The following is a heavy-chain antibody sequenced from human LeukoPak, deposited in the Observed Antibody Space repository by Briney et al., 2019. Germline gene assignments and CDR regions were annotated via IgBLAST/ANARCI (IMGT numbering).Heavy chain of an antibody. V-gene: IGHV4-30-2*01. CDR2: IYHSGST. CDR3: ARGEAGPGNY. CDR1: GGSISSGGYS. J-gene: IGHJ4*02. D-gene: IGHD1-1*01. Sequence: PSETLSLTCAVSGGSISSGGYSWRWIRQPPGKGLEWIGEIYHSGSTNYNPSLKSRVTISVDKSKNQFSLKLSSVTAADTAVYYCARGEAGPGNYWGQGTLVIVSS.